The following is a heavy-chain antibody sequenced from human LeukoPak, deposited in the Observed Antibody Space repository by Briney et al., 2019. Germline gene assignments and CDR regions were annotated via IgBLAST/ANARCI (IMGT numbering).Heavy chain of an antibody. D-gene: IGHD6-25*01. CDR1: GYTFTSYD. J-gene: IGHJ5*02. CDR2: MYPNSGNT. Sequence: ASVKVSCKASGYTFTSYDINWVRQATGQGLEWMGWMYPNSGNTGYAQKFQGRVTMTRNTSISTAYMELSSLRSEDTAVYYCARRGARAATYWFDPWGQGTLVTVSS. CDR3: ARRGARAATYWFDP. V-gene: IGHV1-8*01.